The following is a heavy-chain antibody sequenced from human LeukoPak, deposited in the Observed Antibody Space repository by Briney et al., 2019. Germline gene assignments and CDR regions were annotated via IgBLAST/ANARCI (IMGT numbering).Heavy chain of an antibody. CDR1: GFTFSSYA. J-gene: IGHJ4*02. Sequence: GGSLRLSCAASGFTFSSYAMSWVRQAPGKGLEWVSAISGSGGSTYYADSVEGRFTISRDNSKNTLYLQMNSLRAEDTAVYYCAKGSRYSGSYYFDYWGQGTLVTVSS. D-gene: IGHD1-26*01. CDR3: AKGSRYSGSYYFDY. V-gene: IGHV3-23*01. CDR2: ISGSGGST.